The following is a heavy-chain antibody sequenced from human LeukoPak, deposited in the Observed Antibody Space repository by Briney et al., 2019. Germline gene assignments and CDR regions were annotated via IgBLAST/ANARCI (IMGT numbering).Heavy chain of an antibody. D-gene: IGHD4-17*01. CDR1: GFTFDDYA. V-gene: IGHV3-43*02. CDR2: ISGDGGST. Sequence: GGPLRLSCAASGFTFDDYAMHWVRQAPGKGLEWVSLISGDGGSTYYVDSVKGRFTISRDNSKNSLYLQMNSLTTEDTALYYCAKDNGDYGDYYFDYWGQGTLVTVST. CDR3: AKDNGDYGDYYFDY. J-gene: IGHJ4*02.